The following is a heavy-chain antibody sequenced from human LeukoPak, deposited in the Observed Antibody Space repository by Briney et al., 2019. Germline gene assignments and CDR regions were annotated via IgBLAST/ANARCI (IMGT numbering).Heavy chain of an antibody. J-gene: IGHJ4*02. CDR2: FDPEDGET. CDR1: GYTLTELS. CDR3: ARVPYYYDSSSPMDY. Sequence: ASVKVSCKVSGYTLTELSMHWVRQAPGKGLEWMGGFDPEDGETIYAQKFQGRVTMTEDTSTDTAYMELSSLRSEDTAVYYCARVPYYYDSSSPMDYWGQGTLVTVSS. D-gene: IGHD3-22*01. V-gene: IGHV1-24*01.